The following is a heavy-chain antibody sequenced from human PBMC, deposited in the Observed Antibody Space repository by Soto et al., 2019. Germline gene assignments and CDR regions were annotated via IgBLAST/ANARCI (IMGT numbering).Heavy chain of an antibody. CDR1: GFIFSSYA. Sequence: QVQLVESGGGVVQPGRSLRLSCAASGFIFSSYAMHWVRQAPGKGLEWVAVISYDGSNKYYAESVKGRFTISRDNSKNTLYLQMNSLRAEDTAVYYCARECRIAGGFDYWGQGTRVTVSS. J-gene: IGHJ4*02. V-gene: IGHV3-30-3*01. CDR2: ISYDGSNK. CDR3: ARECRIAGGFDY. D-gene: IGHD1-20*01.